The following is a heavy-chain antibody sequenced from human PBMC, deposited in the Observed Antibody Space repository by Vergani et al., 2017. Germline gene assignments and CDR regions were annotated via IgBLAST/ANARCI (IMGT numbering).Heavy chain of an antibody. J-gene: IGHJ3*02. CDR3: AKVGRSEVAGTFGAFDI. D-gene: IGHD6-19*01. Sequence: EVHLVESGGGLVQPERSLRLSCSGSGFTLGDYAMTWVRQAPGKGLEWVSTLSASDRRTHYADSVKGRFTLSRDISKNTLFLHMNSLRPEDTAVYYCAKVGRSEVAGTFGAFDIWGQGTMVTVSS. V-gene: IGHV3-23*04. CDR2: LSASDRRT. CDR1: GFTLGDYA.